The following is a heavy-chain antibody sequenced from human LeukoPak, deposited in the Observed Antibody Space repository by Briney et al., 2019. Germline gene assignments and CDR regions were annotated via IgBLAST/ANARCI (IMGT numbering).Heavy chain of an antibody. D-gene: IGHD2-21*02. CDR2: ISWNGVSI. J-gene: IGHJ4*02. CDR1: GFIFDDYA. V-gene: IGHV3-9*01. Sequence: GRSLRLSCAASGFIFDDYAMHWVRQAPGKGLEWVSGISWNGVSIGYADSVKGRFTISRDNAKNSLYLQMNSLRAEDTALYYCAKDIGGDRSFDYWGQGTLVTVPS. CDR3: AKDIGGDRSFDY.